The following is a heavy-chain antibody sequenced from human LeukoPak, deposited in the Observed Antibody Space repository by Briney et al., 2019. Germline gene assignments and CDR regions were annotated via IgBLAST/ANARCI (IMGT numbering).Heavy chain of an antibody. D-gene: IGHD5-12*01. CDR3: VRDGSGYAMWD. V-gene: IGHV3-7*01. J-gene: IGHJ4*02. Sequence: GGSLRLSCAASGFTFSSYWMSWVRQAPRKGLEWVATIKYDGSDKYYVDSVRGRFTISRDNAKNSLYLQMNSLRAEDTAVYCCVRDGSGYAMWDWGQGTLVTVSS. CDR2: IKYDGSDK. CDR1: GFTFSSYW.